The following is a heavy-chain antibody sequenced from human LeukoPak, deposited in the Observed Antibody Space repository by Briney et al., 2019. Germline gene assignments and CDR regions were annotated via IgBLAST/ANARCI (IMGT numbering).Heavy chain of an antibody. J-gene: IGHJ4*02. D-gene: IGHD1-26*01. CDR1: GFTFSNAW. CDR3: TTDLNWGWVGAKVFDY. CDR2: IKSKTDGGST. V-gene: IGHV3-15*01. Sequence: KPGGSLRLACAASGFTFSNAWMSWVRQAPGKGLEWVGRIKSKTDGGSTEYAAPVKGRFTISRDDSKNTLYLQMNSLKTEDTAVYYCTTDLNWGWVGAKVFDYWGQGTLVTVSS.